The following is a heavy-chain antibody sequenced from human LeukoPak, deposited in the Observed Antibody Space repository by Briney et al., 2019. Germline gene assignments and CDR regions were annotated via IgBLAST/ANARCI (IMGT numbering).Heavy chain of an antibody. CDR2: IYSSGST. CDR1: GGSMRNYY. J-gene: IGHJ4*02. D-gene: IGHD1-14*01. Sequence: SETLSLTCTVSGGSMRNYYWSWIRQPPGKGLEWIGYIYSSGSTSYNPSLKSRVTISVDTSKKQVSLKLSSVSAADTAVYFCAYNRDFALDNWGQGTLVTVSS. V-gene: IGHV4-59*01. CDR3: AYNRDFALDN.